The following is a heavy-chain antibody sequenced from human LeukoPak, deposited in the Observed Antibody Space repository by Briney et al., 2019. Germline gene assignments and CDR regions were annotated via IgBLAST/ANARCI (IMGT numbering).Heavy chain of an antibody. Sequence: GGSLRLSCAASGFTFSDSYMSWIRQAQGKGLEWVSYISSSGNTNSYTNYADSVKGRFTISRDNAKNSLYLQMNSLTAEDTAVYYCARRFCTTTSCSPFYFDYWGQGTLVTVSS. CDR1: GFTFSDSY. CDR3: ARRFCTTTSCSPFYFDY. D-gene: IGHD2-2*01. J-gene: IGHJ4*02. V-gene: IGHV3-11*03. CDR2: ISSSGNTNSYT.